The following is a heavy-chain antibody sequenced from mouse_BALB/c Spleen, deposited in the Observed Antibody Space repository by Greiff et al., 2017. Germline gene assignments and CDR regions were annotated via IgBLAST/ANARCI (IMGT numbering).Heavy chain of an antibody. CDR1: GFTFSSYA. D-gene: IGHD1-1*01. Sequence: EVHLVESGGGLVKPGGSLKLSCAASGFTFSSYAMSWVRQTPEKRLEWVASISSGGSTYYPDSVKGRFTISRVNARNILYLQMSSLRSEDTAMYYCARGTTVVVDYWGQGTTLTVSS. CDR3: ARGTTVVVDY. CDR2: ISSGGST. J-gene: IGHJ2*01. V-gene: IGHV5-6-5*01.